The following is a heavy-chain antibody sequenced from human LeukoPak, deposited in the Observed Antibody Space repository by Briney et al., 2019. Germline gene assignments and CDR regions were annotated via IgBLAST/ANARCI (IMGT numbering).Heavy chain of an antibody. D-gene: IGHD4-23*01. V-gene: IGHV4-59*01. J-gene: IGHJ4*02. Sequence: SETLSLTCSVSGGSISSYYWSWIRQPPGKGLECIGYIYYSGSTSYSPSLKSRVTISVDTSKNQFSLKLSSVAAADTAVYYCARRLYGGNFDNWGQGTLVTVSS. CDR2: IYYSGST. CDR3: ARRLYGGNFDN. CDR1: GGSISSYY.